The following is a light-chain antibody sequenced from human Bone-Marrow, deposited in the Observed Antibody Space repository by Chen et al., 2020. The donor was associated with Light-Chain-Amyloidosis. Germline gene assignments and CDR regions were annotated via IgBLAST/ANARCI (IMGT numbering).Light chain of an antibody. CDR1: QSVSSY. J-gene: IGKJ5*01. Sequence: EIVLTQSPAPLPLSPGERATLSCRASQSVSSYLAWYQQKPGQAPRLLIYDASNRATGIPARFSGSGSGTDFTLTISSLEPEDFAVYYCQHRSNWPLTFGQGTRLEIK. CDR2: DAS. V-gene: IGKV3-11*01. CDR3: QHRSNWPLT.